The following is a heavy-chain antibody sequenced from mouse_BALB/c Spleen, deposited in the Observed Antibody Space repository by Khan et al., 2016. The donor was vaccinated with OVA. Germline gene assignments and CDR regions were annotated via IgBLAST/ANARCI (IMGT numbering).Heavy chain of an antibody. CDR3: AGSNYYARGLGCMAY. CDR2: ISTGSGST. Sequence: DLVKPSASVYLSCTASGYTFTSYWINWIKQRPGQGLEWIGQISTGSGSTYYNKMLTVKATLTGDSSSTKAFIQLSRLPSEDSAAYVCAGSNYYARGLGCMAYWGQGTSVTVSA. D-gene: IGHD1-1*01. J-gene: IGHJ4*01. CDR1: GYTFTSYW. V-gene: IGHV1S41*01.